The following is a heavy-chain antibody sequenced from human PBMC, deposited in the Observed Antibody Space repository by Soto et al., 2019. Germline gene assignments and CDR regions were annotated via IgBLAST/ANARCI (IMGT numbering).Heavy chain of an antibody. J-gene: IGHJ4*02. CDR3: ARDRGSYYFDY. V-gene: IGHV3-30-3*01. Sequence: QVQLVESGGGVVQPGRSLRLSCAASGFTFSSYAMHWVRQAPGKGLEWVAVISYDGSNKYYADSVKGRFTISRDNSKNTLYLQMNSLRAEDTAVYYCARDRGSYYFDYWGQGTLVTVSS. CDR2: ISYDGSNK. D-gene: IGHD1-26*01. CDR1: GFTFSSYA.